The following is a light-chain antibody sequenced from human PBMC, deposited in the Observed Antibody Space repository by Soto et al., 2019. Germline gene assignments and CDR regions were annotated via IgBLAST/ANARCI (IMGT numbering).Light chain of an antibody. CDR3: SLYYLGVRV. CDR1: TGAVTSRHY. J-gene: IGLJ3*02. Sequence: QAVVTQEPSLTVSPGGTVTLTCASSTGAVTSRHYPYWFQQKPGQVPRALIYDTSNKRSWTPARFSGSLLGGIPALNLSGAQPEDEADYYCSLYYLGVRVFGGGTKVTVL. V-gene: IGLV7-46*01. CDR2: DTS.